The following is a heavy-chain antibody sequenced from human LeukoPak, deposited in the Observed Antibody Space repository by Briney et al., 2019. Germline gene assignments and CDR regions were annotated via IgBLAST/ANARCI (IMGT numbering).Heavy chain of an antibody. CDR1: GFTFSSYG. CDR2: IRYDGSNK. V-gene: IGHV3-30*02. CDR3: AKVSRYCSSTSCPPDPFDY. J-gene: IGHJ4*02. Sequence: GGSLRLSCAASGFTFSSYGMHWVRQAPGKGLEWVAFIRYDGSNKYYADSVKGRFTISRDNSKNTLYLQMNSLRAEDTAVYYCAKVSRYCSSTSCPPDPFDYWGQGTLVTVSS. D-gene: IGHD2-2*01.